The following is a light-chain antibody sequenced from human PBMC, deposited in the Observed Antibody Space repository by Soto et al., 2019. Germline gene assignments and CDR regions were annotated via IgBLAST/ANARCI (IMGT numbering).Light chain of an antibody. V-gene: IGLV2-14*01. Sequence: QSALTQPAYVSGSPGQSITISCTGTSSDVGGYKYVSWYQQHPDKAPKLIIFEVSNRPSGISSRFFGSMSGNTASLTISGLRAEDEADYYCASYTSSSTSVIFGRGTKLTVL. CDR3: ASYTSSSTSVI. CDR1: SSDVGGYKY. CDR2: EVS. J-gene: IGLJ2*01.